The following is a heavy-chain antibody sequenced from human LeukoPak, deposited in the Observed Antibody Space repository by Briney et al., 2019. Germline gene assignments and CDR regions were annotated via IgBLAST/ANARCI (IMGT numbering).Heavy chain of an antibody. CDR1: GFTFSSYS. CDR2: ISSSSSYI. CDR3: AREVEDYDILTGGRPGAFDI. J-gene: IGHJ3*02. D-gene: IGHD3-9*01. V-gene: IGHV3-21*01. Sequence: GGSLRLSCAASGFTFSSYSMNWVRQAPGKGLEWVSSISSSSSYIYYADSVKGRFTISRDNAKNSLYLQMNSLRAEDTAVYYCAREVEDYDILTGGRPGAFDIWGQGTMVTVSS.